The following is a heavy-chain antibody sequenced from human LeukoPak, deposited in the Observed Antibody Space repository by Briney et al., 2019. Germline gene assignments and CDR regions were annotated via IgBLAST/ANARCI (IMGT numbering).Heavy chain of an antibody. V-gene: IGHV3-23*01. CDR3: AKDYSDSRVADVFFEY. J-gene: IGHJ4*02. CDR1: GLTLSDYA. Sequence: SGGSLSLSCAASGLTLSDYAMSWFRQAPGKGLEWVAIFISGFPPHYADSVKGRFTISRDNSKNMFHLQLNSLRAEDTAVYYCAKDYSDSRVADVFFEYWGQGTPVTVSS. D-gene: IGHD2-15*01. CDR2: FISGFPP.